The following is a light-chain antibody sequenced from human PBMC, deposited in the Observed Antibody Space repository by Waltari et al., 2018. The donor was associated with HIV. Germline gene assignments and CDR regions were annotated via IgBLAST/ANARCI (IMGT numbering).Light chain of an antibody. CDR1: SIGSKT. V-gene: IGLV3-21*02. J-gene: IGLJ3*02. CDR3: QVWDNTSDHWV. Sequence: SYVLIPPPSVSVAPGQTARVTCGGSSIGSKTVHWYQLKPGQAPVQVVYDDSDRPAGIPERFSGSNSGTTATLTISRVEAGDEADYFCQVWDNTSDHWVFGGGTKLTVL. CDR2: DDS.